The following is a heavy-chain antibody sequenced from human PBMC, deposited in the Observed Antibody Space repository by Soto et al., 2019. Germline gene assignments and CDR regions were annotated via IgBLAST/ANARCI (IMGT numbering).Heavy chain of an antibody. CDR2: ISAYNGNT. V-gene: IGHV1-18*01. J-gene: IGHJ4*02. D-gene: IGHD3-9*01. Sequence: ASVKVSCKASGYTFTSYGISWVRQAPGQGLEWMGWISAYNGNTNYAQKLQGRVTMTTDTSTSTAYMELRSLRSDDTAVYYCARDQGNNFDWLWGDLAVGHGRNNNDYWGQGTLVTVSS. CDR3: ARDQGNNFDWLWGDLAVGHGRNNNDY. CDR1: GYTFTSYG.